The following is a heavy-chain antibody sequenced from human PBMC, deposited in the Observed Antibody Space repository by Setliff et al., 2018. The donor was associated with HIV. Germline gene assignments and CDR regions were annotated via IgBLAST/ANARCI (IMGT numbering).Heavy chain of an antibody. Sequence: SETLSLTCAVYGGSFSGHFWAWIRQPPGKELEWIGEVNDGGSTNYNSSLKSRVTLSVDTSKNQFSLKVTSVTAADTAVYYCATGRHRPSNWFDPWGQGTVVTAPQ. CDR1: GGSFSGHF. J-gene: IGHJ5*02. CDR3: ATGRHRPSNWFDP. CDR2: VNDGGST. V-gene: IGHV4-34*01.